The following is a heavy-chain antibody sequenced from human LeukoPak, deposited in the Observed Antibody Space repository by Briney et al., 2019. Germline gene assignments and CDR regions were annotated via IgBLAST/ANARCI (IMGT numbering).Heavy chain of an antibody. CDR1: GFNFANHA. CDR3: AKVKWKLIGYFDY. CDR2: ISGGGDIT. V-gene: IGHV3-23*01. D-gene: IGHD1-20*01. J-gene: IGHJ4*02. Sequence: GGSLRLSCAASGFNFANHAMSWVRQTPGKGLEWVSAISGGGDITYYADSVTGRFTISRDNSKDTLFLQMHSLRAEDTAVYFCAKVKWKLIGYFDYWGQGTLVTVSS.